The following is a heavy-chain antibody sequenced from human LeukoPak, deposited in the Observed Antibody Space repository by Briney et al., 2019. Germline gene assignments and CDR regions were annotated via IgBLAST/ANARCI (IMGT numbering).Heavy chain of an antibody. J-gene: IGHJ4*02. V-gene: IGHV4-59*01. CDR3: ARWYCSTTTCYYLDH. Sequence: SETLSLTCSVSGGSIGTYYWSWIRQPPGKGLECIGYIYYSGNTDYNPSLKSRVTMSVDTSKNQFSLRLNSVTAADTAVYYCARWYCSTTTCYYLDHWGQGTLVTVSS. CDR2: IYYSGNT. D-gene: IGHD2-2*01. CDR1: GGSIGTYY.